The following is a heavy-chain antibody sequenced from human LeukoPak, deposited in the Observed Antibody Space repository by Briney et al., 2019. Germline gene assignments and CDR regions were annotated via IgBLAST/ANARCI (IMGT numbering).Heavy chain of an antibody. CDR1: GGSISTHF. V-gene: IGHV4-4*07. CDR2: VYPDGSP. D-gene: IGHD2/OR15-2a*01. J-gene: IGHJ4*02. Sequence: SETLSLTCTVSGGSISTHFWSWIRQTAAKELEWIGRVYPDGSPNYNPSLESRVTMSRDTSQNQFSLKLRSVTAADTDVYYCTRGLHTSLPFHWGQGTRVTVS. CDR3: TRGLHTSLPFH.